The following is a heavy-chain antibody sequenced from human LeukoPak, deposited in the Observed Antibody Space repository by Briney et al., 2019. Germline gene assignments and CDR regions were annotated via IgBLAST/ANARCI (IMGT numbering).Heavy chain of an antibody. D-gene: IGHD4-23*01. CDR1: GGSFSGNY. Sequence: PSETLSLTCAVYGGSFSGNYWSWIRQPPGKGLEWIGDINHSGTTNYSPSLKSRVTISVDTSKNQFSLKLSSVTAADTAVYYCARLSLYGGLDYWGQGTLVTVSS. J-gene: IGHJ4*02. V-gene: IGHV4-34*01. CDR2: INHSGTT. CDR3: ARLSLYGGLDY.